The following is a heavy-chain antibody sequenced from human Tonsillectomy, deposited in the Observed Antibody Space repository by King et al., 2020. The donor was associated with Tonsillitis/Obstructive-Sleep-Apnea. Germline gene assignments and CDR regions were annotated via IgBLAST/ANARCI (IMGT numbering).Heavy chain of an antibody. CDR2: IYLDDDV. CDR3: ALSRSGSYNS. CDR1: GFSLSTSGVG. V-gene: IGHV2-5*02. Sequence: TLKESGPTLVKPTQTLTLTCTFSGFSLSTSGVGVGWIRQPPGKALEWLALIYLDDDVRYSPSLKSRLTIAKDTSKNQVVLTMTNMDPVDTATYYCALSRSGSYNSWGQGTLVTVSS. J-gene: IGHJ4*02. D-gene: IGHD3-10*01.